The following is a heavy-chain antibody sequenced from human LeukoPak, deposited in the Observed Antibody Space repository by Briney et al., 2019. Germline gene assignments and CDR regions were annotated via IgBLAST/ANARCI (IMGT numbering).Heavy chain of an antibody. CDR1: GYTFTSYG. J-gene: IGHJ4*02. Sequence: GASVKVSCKASGYTFTSYGISWVRQAPGQGLEWMGIINPKTGITNYAQKFQGRVTITRDTSASTVYMDLGSLKSEDTAVYYCARGEDIVVVAAATIEYWGQGALVTVSS. CDR2: INPKTGIT. D-gene: IGHD2-15*01. CDR3: ARGEDIVVVAAATIEY. V-gene: IGHV1-46*01.